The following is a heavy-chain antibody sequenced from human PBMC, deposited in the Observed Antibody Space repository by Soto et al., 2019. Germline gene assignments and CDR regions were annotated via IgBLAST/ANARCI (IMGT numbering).Heavy chain of an antibody. CDR1: GFSFRDHA. CDR3: ARDGQQQMTYTMDV. V-gene: IGHV3-33*01. D-gene: IGHD6-13*01. CDR2: IWYDGNTR. J-gene: IGHJ6*02. Sequence: QVQLVESGGGVVQPGRSLRLSCAGSGFSFRDHAMHWVRQAPGKGLEWMVQIWYDGNTRYFADSVKGRFTISKDNSKNTMYLQMKSLRDEDTAVYYCARDGQQQMTYTMDVWGQGTTVTVSS.